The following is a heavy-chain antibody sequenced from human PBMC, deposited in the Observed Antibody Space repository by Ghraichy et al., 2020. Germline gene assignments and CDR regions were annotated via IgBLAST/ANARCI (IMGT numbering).Heavy chain of an antibody. V-gene: IGHV3-23*01. D-gene: IGHD3-3*01. J-gene: IGHJ4*02. Sequence: GGSLRLSCAASGFTFSSYAMSWVRQAPGKGLEWVSAISGSGGSTYYADSVKGRFTISRDNSKNTLYLQMNRLRAEDKAVYYCAKDPTISNLYYDCWSGYSYYFDYWGQGTLVTVSS. CDR3: AKDPTISNLYYDCWSGYSYYFDY. CDR1: GFTFSSYA. CDR2: ISGSGGST.